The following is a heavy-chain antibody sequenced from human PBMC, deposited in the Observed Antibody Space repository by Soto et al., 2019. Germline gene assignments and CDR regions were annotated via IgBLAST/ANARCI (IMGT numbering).Heavy chain of an antibody. CDR2: IYKSATT. D-gene: IGHD2-15*01. V-gene: IGHV4-30-4*01. Sequence: SETLSLTCSVSGDSISTVDYFWAWIRQPPGRALEYIGYIYKSATTYYNPSFESRVAISLDTSKSQFSLNVTSVTAADTAVYFCARGRYCLTGRCFPNWFDSWGQGTLVTVSS. J-gene: IGHJ5*01. CDR3: ARGRYCLTGRCFPNWFDS. CDR1: GDSISTVDYF.